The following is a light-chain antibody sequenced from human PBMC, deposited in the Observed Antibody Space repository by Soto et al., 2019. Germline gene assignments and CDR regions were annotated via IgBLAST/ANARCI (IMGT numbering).Light chain of an antibody. CDR2: GAF. CDR1: QSVGTY. Sequence: DIVLTQSPATLSLSPGERATLSCRASQSVGTYLGWYQQKPGQAPRLLIYGAFNRATGIPARFSGSGSGTDFTLTISSLAPEDFAVYYCQQRSNWPPWTFGQGTKVEIK. V-gene: IGKV3-11*01. CDR3: QQRSNWPPWT. J-gene: IGKJ1*01.